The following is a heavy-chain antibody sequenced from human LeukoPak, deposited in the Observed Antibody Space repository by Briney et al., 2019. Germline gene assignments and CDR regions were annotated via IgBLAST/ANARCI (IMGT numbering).Heavy chain of an antibody. CDR3: ARTPRNYYYYMDV. CDR1: GFTVSSNY. J-gene: IGHJ6*03. Sequence: GGSLGLYCAASGFTVSSNYMSWVRQAPGKGLEWVSVIYSGGSTYYADSVKGRFTISRDNSKNTLYLQMNSLRAEDTAVYYCARTPRNYYYYMDVWGKGTTVTVSS. V-gene: IGHV3-53*01. CDR2: IYSGGST.